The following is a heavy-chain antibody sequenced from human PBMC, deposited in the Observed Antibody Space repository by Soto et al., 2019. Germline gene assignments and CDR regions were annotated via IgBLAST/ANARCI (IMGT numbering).Heavy chain of an antibody. D-gene: IGHD2-15*01. CDR2: IYKSATT. Sequence: PSETLSLPCSVSGDSLSTVDYFWAWIRQPPGQALEYIGYIYKSATTYYNPSFESRVAISLDTSKSQFSLNVTAVTAADTAVYFCARGRYCLTGRCVPNGVESWGQGTLVTVSS. V-gene: IGHV4-30-4*01. CDR1: GDSLSTVDYF. CDR3: ARGRYCLTGRCVPNGVES. J-gene: IGHJ5*01.